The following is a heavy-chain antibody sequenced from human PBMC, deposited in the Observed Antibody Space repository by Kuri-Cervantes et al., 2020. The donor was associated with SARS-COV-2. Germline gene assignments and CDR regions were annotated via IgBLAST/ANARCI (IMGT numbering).Heavy chain of an antibody. D-gene: IGHD5-12*01. J-gene: IGHJ4*02. CDR2: IYYSGGS. CDR1: GGSISSAYYY. Sequence: SETLSLTCTVSGGSISSAYYYWGWLRQPPGKGLEWIGSIYYSGGSDRNPALKSRVTISVDTSKTQFSLKLSSVTAADTAVYYCALRIVATIGFDYWGQGTLVTVSS. CDR3: ALRIVATIGFDY. V-gene: IGHV4-39*07.